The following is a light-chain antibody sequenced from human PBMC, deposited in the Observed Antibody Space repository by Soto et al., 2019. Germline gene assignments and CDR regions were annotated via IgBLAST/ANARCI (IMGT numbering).Light chain of an antibody. V-gene: IGKV3-20*01. Sequence: EIVLTQSPGTLSLSPGERATLSCRASQSLTGGYLAWYQQKPGQAPRLLIYGASSRATGIPDRFSGSGSGTDFTLTISSLQPEDFATYYCQQCYNFPYTFGQGTKVDIK. J-gene: IGKJ2*01. CDR3: QQCYNFPYT. CDR1: QSLTGGY. CDR2: GAS.